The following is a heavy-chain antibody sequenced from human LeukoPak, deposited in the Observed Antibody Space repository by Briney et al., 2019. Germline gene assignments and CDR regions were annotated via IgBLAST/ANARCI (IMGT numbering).Heavy chain of an antibody. CDR2: ISSSSNTI. CDR3: ARDLGSSGWYYVSRAFDY. V-gene: IGHV3-11*04. J-gene: IGHJ4*02. CDR1: GFTFRDYY. Sequence: GGSLRLSCAASGFTFRDYYMTWIRQAPGKGLEWVSYISSSSNTIYYTDSVKGRFTISRDNAKNSMYLQMNSLRAEDTAVYYCARDLGSSGWYYVSRAFDYWGQGTLVTVSS. D-gene: IGHD6-19*01.